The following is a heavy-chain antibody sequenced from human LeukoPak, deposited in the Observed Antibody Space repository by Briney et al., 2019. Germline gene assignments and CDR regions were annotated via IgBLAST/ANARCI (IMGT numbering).Heavy chain of an antibody. Sequence: SLTLSCAVSGFTFSSNGMHWVRHPQGKGLGWEAVIWNDGTKKYYAGSVKGRFTIARDNSNTTLYMEMNSLRAEDTAVSDCAGDNAGGPGKDSYGSEYWGQGKVVIV. V-gene: IGHV3-33*01. CDR1: GFTFSSNG. CDR2: IWNDGTKK. J-gene: IGHJ4*02. CDR3: AGDNAGGPGKDSYGSEY. D-gene: IGHD5-18*01.